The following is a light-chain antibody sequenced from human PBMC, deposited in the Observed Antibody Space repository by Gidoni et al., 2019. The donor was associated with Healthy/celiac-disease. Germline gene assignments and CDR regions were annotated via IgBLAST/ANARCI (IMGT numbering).Light chain of an antibody. CDR3: QQRSNWPFT. CDR1: QSVSSY. J-gene: IGKJ3*01. CDR2: DAS. V-gene: IGKV3-11*01. Sequence: EIVLPQSPATLSLSPGERATLSCRASQSVSSYLAWYQQKPGQAPRLLIYDASNRATGIPARCSGSGSGTDFTLTISSLEPEDFAVYYCQQRSNWPFTFXPXTKVDIK.